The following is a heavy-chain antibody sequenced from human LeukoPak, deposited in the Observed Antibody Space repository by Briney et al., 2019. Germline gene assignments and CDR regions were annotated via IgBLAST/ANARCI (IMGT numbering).Heavy chain of an antibody. D-gene: IGHD3-10*02. Sequence: GRSLRLFCAASGFTFSNYAMSWVRQAPGKWLEWVSYISSSGSTIYYADSVKGRFTISRDNAKNSLYLQMNSLRAEDTAVYYCAELGITMIGGVWGKGTTVTISS. CDR3: AELGITMIGGV. CDR2: ISSSGSTI. V-gene: IGHV3-48*03. CDR1: GFTFSNYA. J-gene: IGHJ6*04.